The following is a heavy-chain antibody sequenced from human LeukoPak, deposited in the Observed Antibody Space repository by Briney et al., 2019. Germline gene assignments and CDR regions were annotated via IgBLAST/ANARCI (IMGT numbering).Heavy chain of an antibody. Sequence: GASVTVSLTASGYTFTGYYMHWVRQAPGQGLEWMGRINPNSGGTNYAQKFQGRVTMTRDTSISTAYMELSRLRSDDTAVYYCARGLIAVAGIFDYWGQGTLVTVSS. CDR3: ARGLIAVAGIFDY. V-gene: IGHV1-2*06. CDR1: GYTFTGYY. D-gene: IGHD6-19*01. CDR2: INPNSGGT. J-gene: IGHJ4*02.